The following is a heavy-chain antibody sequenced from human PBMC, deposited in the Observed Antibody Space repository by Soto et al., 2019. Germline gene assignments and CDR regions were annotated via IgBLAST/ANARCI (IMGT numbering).Heavy chain of an antibody. CDR2: VIPVLGVT. Sequence: QVQLVQSGAELKKPGSSVKVSCRSGGDTFSSYTVSWVRQAPGQGLEWMGRVIPVLGVTNYARKFQGRVSITAEKAPSTAYLELRSLTSVDSRVYYCARRRYCGADCYSQYYYGMDIWGQGTTVIVSS. CDR3: ARRRYCGADCYSQYYYGMDI. J-gene: IGHJ6*02. D-gene: IGHD2-21*02. V-gene: IGHV1-69*02. CDR1: GDTFSSYT.